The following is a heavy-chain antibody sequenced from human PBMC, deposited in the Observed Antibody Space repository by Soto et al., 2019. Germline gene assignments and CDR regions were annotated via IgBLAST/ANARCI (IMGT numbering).Heavy chain of an antibody. V-gene: IGHV1-18*01. CDR3: ARAEVTTTPNWFEP. D-gene: IGHD4-17*01. CDR1: GYTFTSYG. CDR2: ISAYNGNT. Sequence: ASVKVSCKASGYTFTSYGISWVRQAPGQGLEWMGWISAYNGNTNYAQKLQGRVTMTTDTSTSTAYMELRSLRSDDTAVYYCARAEVTTTPNWFEPWGQGTLVTVSS. J-gene: IGHJ5*02.